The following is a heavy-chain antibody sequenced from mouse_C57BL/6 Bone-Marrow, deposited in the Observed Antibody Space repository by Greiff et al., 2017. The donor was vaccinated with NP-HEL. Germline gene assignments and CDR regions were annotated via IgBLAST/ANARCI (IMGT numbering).Heavy chain of an antibody. D-gene: IGHD1-1*01. J-gene: IGHJ4*01. Sequence: EVQGVESGGGLVQPGGSLKLSCAASGFTFSDYYMYWVRQTPEKRLEWVAYISNGGGSTYYPDTVKGRFTISRDNAKNTLYLQMSRLKSEDTAMYYCARQNYGSSYPLYAMDYWGQGTSVTVSS. CDR3: ARQNYGSSYPLYAMDY. V-gene: IGHV5-12*01. CDR1: GFTFSDYY. CDR2: ISNGGGST.